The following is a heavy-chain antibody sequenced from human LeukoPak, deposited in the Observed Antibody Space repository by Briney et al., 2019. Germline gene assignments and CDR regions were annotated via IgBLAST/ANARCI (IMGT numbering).Heavy chain of an antibody. V-gene: IGHV3-23*01. CDR2: IGRTGGIT. D-gene: IGHD5-24*01. CDR3: ARDDGYNGGPADY. J-gene: IGHJ4*02. CDR1: GFTFSGHA. Sequence: PGGSLRLSCAVSGFTFSGHAVSWARQAPGKGLEWVSVIGRTGGITYYADSVKGRFTISRDNSKNTLYLQMNSLRAEDTAVYYCARDDGYNGGPADYWGQGTLVTVSS.